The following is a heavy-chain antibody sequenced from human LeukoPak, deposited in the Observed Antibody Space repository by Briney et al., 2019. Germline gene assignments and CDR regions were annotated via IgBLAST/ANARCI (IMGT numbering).Heavy chain of an antibody. CDR1: GGSFSGYY. D-gene: IGHD2-21*02. Sequence: PSETLSLTCTVYGGSFSGYYWSWIRQPPGKGLEWIGEITHSGSTNYNPSLKSRVTISVDTSKNQFSLKLSSVTAADTAVYYCANGPVVTAGMDVWGQGTTVTVSS. CDR3: ANGPVVTAGMDV. CDR2: ITHSGST. V-gene: IGHV4-34*01. J-gene: IGHJ6*02.